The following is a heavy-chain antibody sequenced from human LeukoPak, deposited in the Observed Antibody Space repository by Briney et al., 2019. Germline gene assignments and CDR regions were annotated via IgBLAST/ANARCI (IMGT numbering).Heavy chain of an antibody. CDR2: MSSSSSYI. D-gene: IGHD5-12*01. V-gene: IGHV3-21*01. J-gene: IGHJ4*02. CDR3: ARGLGGYDQFFDY. CDR1: GFTFSDYA. Sequence: GGSLRLSCAASGFTFSDYAMNWVRQAPGKGLEWVSSMSSSSSYIYYADSVKGRFTISRDNAKNSLYLQMNSLRAEDTAVYYCARGLGGYDQFFDYWGQGTLVTVSS.